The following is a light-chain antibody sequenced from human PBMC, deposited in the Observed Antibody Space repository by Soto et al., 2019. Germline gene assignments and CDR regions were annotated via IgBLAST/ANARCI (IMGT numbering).Light chain of an antibody. Sequence: EIVLTQSPGTLSLSPGEGATLSCRASQSISSSYLAWYQQKPGQAPRLLIYDTSSRATGIPDRFSGSGSGTYFTLTISRLEPEDLAVYYCQRRGTFGQGTRLEIK. CDR2: DTS. J-gene: IGKJ2*01. CDR1: QSISSSY. CDR3: QRRGT. V-gene: IGKV3D-20*02.